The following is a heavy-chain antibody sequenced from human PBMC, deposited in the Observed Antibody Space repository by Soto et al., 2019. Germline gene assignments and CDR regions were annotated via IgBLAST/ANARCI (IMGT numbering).Heavy chain of an antibody. CDR3: AREKYPYNWNYGRMDV. CDR2: IIPIFGTA. D-gene: IGHD1-7*01. V-gene: IGHV1-69*01. Sequence: QVQLVQSGAEVKKPGSSVKVSCKASGGTFSSYAISWVRQAPGQGLEWMGGIIPIFGTANYAQKFQGRVMITADESTSTAYMELSSLRSEDTAVYYCAREKYPYNWNYGRMDVWGQGTTVTVSS. J-gene: IGHJ6*02. CDR1: GGTFSSYA.